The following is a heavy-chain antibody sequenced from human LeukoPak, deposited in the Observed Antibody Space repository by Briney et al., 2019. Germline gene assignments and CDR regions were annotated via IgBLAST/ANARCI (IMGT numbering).Heavy chain of an antibody. V-gene: IGHV4-34*01. CDR2: INHSGST. CDR3: ASTLYGSGSYYNH. Sequence: SGTLSPTCAVYGGSFSGYYWSWIRQPPGKGLEWIGEINHSGSTNYNPSLKSRVTISVDTSKNQFSLKLSSVTAADTAVYYCASTLYGSGSYYNHWGQGTLVTVSS. D-gene: IGHD3-10*01. CDR1: GGSFSGYY. J-gene: IGHJ4*02.